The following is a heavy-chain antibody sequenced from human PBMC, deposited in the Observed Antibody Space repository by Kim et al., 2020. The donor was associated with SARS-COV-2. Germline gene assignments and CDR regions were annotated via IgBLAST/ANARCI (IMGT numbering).Heavy chain of an antibody. J-gene: IGHJ6*02. CDR2: INPNSGGT. CDR1: GYTFTGYY. V-gene: IGHV1-2*02. CDR3: ARELVVIAIADGMDV. D-gene: IGHD2-21*01. Sequence: ASVKVSCKASGYTFTGYYMHWVRQAPGQGLEWMGWINPNSGGTNYAQKFQGRVTMTRDTSISTAYMELSRLRSDDTAVYYCARELVVIAIADGMDVWGQGTTVTVSS.